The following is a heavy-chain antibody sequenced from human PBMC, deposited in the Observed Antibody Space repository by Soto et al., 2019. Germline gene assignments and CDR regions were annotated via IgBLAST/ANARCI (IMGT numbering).Heavy chain of an antibody. Sequence: GASVKVSCKASVGTFSSYTIRWVRQAPGQGLEWMGRIIPILGIANYAQKFQGRVTITADKSTSTAYMELSSLRSEDTAVYYCARAGYSSGWYSHAFDIWGQGTMVTVSS. CDR3: ARAGYSSGWYSHAFDI. CDR2: IIPILGIA. D-gene: IGHD6-19*01. CDR1: VGTFSSYT. V-gene: IGHV1-69*02. J-gene: IGHJ3*02.